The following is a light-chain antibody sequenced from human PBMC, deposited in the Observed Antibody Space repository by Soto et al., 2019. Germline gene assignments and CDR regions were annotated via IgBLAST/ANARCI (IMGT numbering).Light chain of an antibody. V-gene: IGKV3-11*01. CDR1: QSVSTY. CDR3: QQRSNWIT. Sequence: EIVMTQSPATLSVSPGERATLSCRASQSVSTYLGWYQQKPGQAPRLLIYDASNRATGIPARFSGSGSGTDFTLTISSLESEDFAVYYCQQRSNWITFGQGTRLEIK. J-gene: IGKJ5*01. CDR2: DAS.